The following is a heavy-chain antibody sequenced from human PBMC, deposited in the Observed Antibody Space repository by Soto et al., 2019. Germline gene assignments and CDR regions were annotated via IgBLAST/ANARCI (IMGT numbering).Heavy chain of an antibody. CDR1: GYTLTELS. D-gene: IGHD3-22*01. J-gene: IGHJ4*02. CDR2: FDPEDGET. CDR3: AKMGGYYDSSDKRYFDC. V-gene: IGHV1-24*01. Sequence: ASVKVSCKVSGYTLTELSMHWVRQAPGKGLEWMGGFDPEDGETIYAQKFQGRVTMTEDTSTDTAYMELSSLRSEDTAVYYCAKMGGYYDSSDKRYFDCWGLGTLVTVSS.